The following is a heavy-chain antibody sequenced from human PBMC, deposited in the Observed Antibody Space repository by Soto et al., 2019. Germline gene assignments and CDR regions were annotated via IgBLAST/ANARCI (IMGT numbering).Heavy chain of an antibody. D-gene: IGHD3-3*01. CDR1: GYTLTSYG. V-gene: IGHV1-18*04. CDR2: ISAYDGNT. Sequence: QVQLVQSGAEVKKPGASVKVSCKASGYTLTSYGISWVRQAPGQGLEWMGGISAYDGNTNYAQKLQGRVTMTTDTARSTAYMEVRSLRAYDTAGYYCARDIDFRDYDCWSGPIYYYYGMDVWGQGTPVTVSS. J-gene: IGHJ6*02. CDR3: ARDIDFRDYDCWSGPIYYYYGMDV.